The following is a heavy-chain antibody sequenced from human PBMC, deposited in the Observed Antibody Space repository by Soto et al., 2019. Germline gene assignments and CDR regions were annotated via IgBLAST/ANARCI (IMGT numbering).Heavy chain of an antibody. D-gene: IGHD3-22*01. CDR3: AADPLYYYDSSGPYAFDI. CDR1: GFTFTSSA. Sequence: SLKVSCKASGFTFTSSAVQWVRQARGQRLEWIGWIVVGSGNTNYAQKFQERVTITRDMSISTAYMELSSLRSEDTAVYYCAADPLYYYDSSGPYAFDIWGQGTMVTVSS. CDR2: IVVGSGNT. V-gene: IGHV1-58*01. J-gene: IGHJ3*02.